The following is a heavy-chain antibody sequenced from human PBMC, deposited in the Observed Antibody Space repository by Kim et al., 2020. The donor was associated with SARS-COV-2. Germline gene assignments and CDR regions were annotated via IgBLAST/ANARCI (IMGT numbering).Heavy chain of an antibody. D-gene: IGHD2-2*01. Sequence: GGSLRLSCAASGFTFSSYAMSWVRQAPGKGLEWVSAISGSGGSTYYADSVKGRFTISRDNSKNTLYLQMNSLRAEDTAVYYCAKDISRSCSSTSCYFGWGQGTLVTVSS. CDR1: GFTFSSYA. CDR3: AKDISRSCSSTSCYFG. J-gene: IGHJ4*02. V-gene: IGHV3-23*01. CDR2: ISGSGGST.